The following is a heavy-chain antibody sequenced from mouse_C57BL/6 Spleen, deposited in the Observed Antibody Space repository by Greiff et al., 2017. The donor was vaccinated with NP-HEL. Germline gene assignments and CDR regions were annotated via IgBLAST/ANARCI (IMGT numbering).Heavy chain of an antibody. CDR1: GYTFTGYW. Sequence: QVQLQQSGAELMKLGASVKLSCKATGYTFTGYWIAWVKQRPGHGLEWIGEILPGSGSTNYNEKFKGKATFTADTSSNTAYMQLSSLTTEDSAIYYCASPITTVKRHFDYWGQGTTLTVSS. CDR2: ILPGSGST. V-gene: IGHV1-9*01. J-gene: IGHJ2*01. CDR3: ASPITTVKRHFDY. D-gene: IGHD1-1*01.